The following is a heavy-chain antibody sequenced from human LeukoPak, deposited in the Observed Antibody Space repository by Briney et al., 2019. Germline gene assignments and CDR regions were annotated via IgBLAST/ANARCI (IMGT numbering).Heavy chain of an antibody. CDR2: ISYDGSNK. Sequence: GGSLRLSCAASGFTFNTYGMNWVRQAPGKGLEWVAVISYDGSNKYYADSVKGRFTISRDNSKNTLYLQMNSLRAEDTAVYYCAKDLHWESIAVAGGKLDPWGQGTLVTVSS. D-gene: IGHD6-19*01. V-gene: IGHV3-30*18. CDR3: AKDLHWESIAVAGGKLDP. CDR1: GFTFNTYG. J-gene: IGHJ5*02.